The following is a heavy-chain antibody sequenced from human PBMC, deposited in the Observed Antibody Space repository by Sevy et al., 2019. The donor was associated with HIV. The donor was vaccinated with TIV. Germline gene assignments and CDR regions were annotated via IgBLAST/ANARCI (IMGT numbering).Heavy chain of an antibody. J-gene: IGHJ3*02. CDR1: EFTFSSYS. CDR2: ISGGGTYI. Sequence: GGSLRLSCPTSEFTFSSYSMNWVRQAPGNGLEWVSSISGGGTYIYYADSVKGRFTISRDNAKNSLSLQMNSLRAEDTAVYYCARGTHDYGDYDRDAFDIWGQGTMVTVSS. D-gene: IGHD4-17*01. CDR3: ARGTHDYGDYDRDAFDI. V-gene: IGHV3-21*01.